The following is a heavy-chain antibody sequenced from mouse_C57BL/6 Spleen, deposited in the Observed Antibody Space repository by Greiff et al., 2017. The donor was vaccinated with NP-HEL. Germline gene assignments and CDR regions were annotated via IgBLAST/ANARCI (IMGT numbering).Heavy chain of an antibody. V-gene: IGHV1-82*01. D-gene: IGHD2-5*01. Sequence: QVQLQQSGPELVKPGASVKLSCKASGYAFSSSWMNWVKQRPGKGLEWIGRIYPGDGDTNYNGKFKGKATLTADKSSSTAYMQLSSLTSEYSAVYFCARSRAYSNSAPFAYWGQGTLVTVSA. CDR2: IYPGDGDT. J-gene: IGHJ3*01. CDR1: GYAFSSSW. CDR3: ARSRAYSNSAPFAY.